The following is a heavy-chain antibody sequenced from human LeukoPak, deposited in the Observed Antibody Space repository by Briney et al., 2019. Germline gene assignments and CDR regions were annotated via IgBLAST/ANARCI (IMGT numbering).Heavy chain of an antibody. Sequence: SETLSLTCTVSGVSISSYYWSWIRQPPGKGLEWIGYIYYSGSTNYNPSLKSRVTISVDTSKNQFSLKLSSVTAADTAVYYCARDTYYYDSSGYCCAFDIWGQGTMVTVSS. J-gene: IGHJ3*02. CDR2: IYYSGST. V-gene: IGHV4-59*01. CDR1: GVSISSYY. D-gene: IGHD3-22*01. CDR3: ARDTYYYDSSGYCCAFDI.